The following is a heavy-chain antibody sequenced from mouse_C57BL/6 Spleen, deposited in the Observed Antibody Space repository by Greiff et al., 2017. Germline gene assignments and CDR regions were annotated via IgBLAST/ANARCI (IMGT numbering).Heavy chain of an antibody. Sequence: VQLQQSGAELVKPGASVKISCKASGYAFSSYWMNWVKQRPGKGLEWIGQIYPGDGDTNYNGKFKGKATLTADKSSSPADLQLSSLTSEDSAVYFCARYDYYGYAMDYWGQGTSVTVSS. CDR1: GYAFSSYW. J-gene: IGHJ4*01. D-gene: IGHD1-1*01. CDR3: ARYDYYGYAMDY. V-gene: IGHV1-80*01. CDR2: IYPGDGDT.